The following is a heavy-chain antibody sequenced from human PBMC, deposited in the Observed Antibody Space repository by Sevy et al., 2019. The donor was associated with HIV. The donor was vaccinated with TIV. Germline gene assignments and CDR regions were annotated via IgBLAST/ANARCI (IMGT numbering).Heavy chain of an antibody. V-gene: IGHV4-34*01. CDR3: ARGKKGIVVVPAAPSWFDP. Sequence: SETLSLTCAVYGGSFSGYYWSWIRQPPGKGLEWIGEINHSGSTNYNPSLKSRVTISVDTSKNQFSLKLGSVTAADTAVYYCARGKKGIVVVPAAPSWFDPWGQGTLVTVSS. CDR1: GGSFSGYY. D-gene: IGHD2-2*01. J-gene: IGHJ5*02. CDR2: INHSGST.